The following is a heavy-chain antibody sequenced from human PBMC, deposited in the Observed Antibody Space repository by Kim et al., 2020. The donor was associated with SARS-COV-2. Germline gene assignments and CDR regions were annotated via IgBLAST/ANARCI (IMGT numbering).Heavy chain of an antibody. J-gene: IGHJ3*01. Sequence: VGSLRLSCAASGFTFSGSAMHWVRQASGKGLEWVGRIRSKANSYATAYAASGKGRITIARDDSTNKAYLQMNSLKTEDTAVYYCTRPCVSAFDVCGQG. V-gene: IGHV3-73*01. CDR3: TRPCVSAFDV. CDR2: IRSKANSYAT. CDR1: GFTFSGSA.